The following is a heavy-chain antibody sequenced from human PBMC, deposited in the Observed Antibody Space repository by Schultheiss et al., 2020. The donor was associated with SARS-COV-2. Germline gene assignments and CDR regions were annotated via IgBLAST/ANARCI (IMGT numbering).Heavy chain of an antibody. CDR3: AREKGCSGGSCYSYGMDV. CDR2: IWYDGSNK. CDR1: GFTFGDYA. D-gene: IGHD2-15*01. V-gene: IGHV3-30*04. Sequence: GESLKISCTASGFTFGDYAMSWVRQAPGKGLEWVAVIWYDGSNKYYADSVKGRFTISRDNSKNTLYLQMNSLRAEDTAVYYCAREKGCSGGSCYSYGMDVWGQGTTVTVSS. J-gene: IGHJ6*02.